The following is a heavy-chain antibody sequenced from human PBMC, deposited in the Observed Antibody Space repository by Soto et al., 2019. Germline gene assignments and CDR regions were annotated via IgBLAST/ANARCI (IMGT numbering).Heavy chain of an antibody. Sequence: SETLSLPCTVSGGSISSYYWSWIRQPPGKGLEWIGYIYYSGSTNYNPSLKSRVTISVDTSKNQFSLKLSSVTAADTAVYYCARQTTVTAFFDIWGQGTMVTV. J-gene: IGHJ3*02. V-gene: IGHV4-59*01. CDR3: ARQTTVTAFFDI. CDR2: IYYSGST. CDR1: GGSISSYY. D-gene: IGHD4-17*01.